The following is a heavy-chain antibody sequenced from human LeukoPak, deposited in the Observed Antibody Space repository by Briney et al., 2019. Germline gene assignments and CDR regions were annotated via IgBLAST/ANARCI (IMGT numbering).Heavy chain of an antibody. CDR2: IYYSGST. D-gene: IGHD3-22*01. CDR1: GGSISSSRDY. CDR3: ARDLYYYDSSGYWSGFDY. Sequence: SETLSLTCTVSGGSISSSRDYWAWIRQPPGKGLEWIANIYYSGSTYYSPSLKSRVTISVDTSKNQFSLKLSSVTAADTAVYYCARDLYYYDSSGYWSGFDYWGQGTLVTVSS. J-gene: IGHJ4*02. V-gene: IGHV4-39*07.